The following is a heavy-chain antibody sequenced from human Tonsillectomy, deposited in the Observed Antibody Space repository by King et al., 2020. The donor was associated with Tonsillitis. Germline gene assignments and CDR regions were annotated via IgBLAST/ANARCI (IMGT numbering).Heavy chain of an antibody. J-gene: IGHJ4*02. Sequence: QLVQSGAEVKKPGSSVKVSCKASGGTFSSYAISWVRQAPGQGLEWMGGIIPIFGTAHYTQKFQGRVTITADESTSTAYMELSSLRSEDTAVYYCARAFEQWRIIPCFDYWGQGTLVTVSS. V-gene: IGHV1-69*01. CDR2: IIPIFGTA. D-gene: IGHD6-19*01. CDR3: ARAFEQWRIIPCFDY. CDR1: GGTFSSYA.